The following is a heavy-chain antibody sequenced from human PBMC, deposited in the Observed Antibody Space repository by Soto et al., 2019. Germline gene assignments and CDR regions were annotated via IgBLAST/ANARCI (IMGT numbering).Heavy chain of an antibody. CDR2: MYYTGST. CDR1: GVSISNYY. V-gene: IGHV4-59*08. D-gene: IGHD2-15*01. CDR3: ARTKVAAANYYYYMDV. J-gene: IGHJ6*03. Sequence: SSETMSLTCTVSGVSISNYYWSWIRQTQGKGLEWIGYMYYTGSTSYNPSLKSRVTTSVDTSKSQFSLKLSSVTAADTAVYYCARTKVAAANYYYYMDVWGKGTTVTVSS.